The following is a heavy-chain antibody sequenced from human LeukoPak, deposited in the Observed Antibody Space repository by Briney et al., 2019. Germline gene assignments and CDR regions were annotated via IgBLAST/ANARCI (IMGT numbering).Heavy chain of an antibody. CDR1: GFPFSAYE. CDR2: ISVSGDTI. CDR3: AELGITMIGGV. V-gene: IGHV3-48*03. Sequence: GGSLRLSCAASGFPFSAYEMNWVRQAPGKGLEWVSYISVSGDTIYYADSVKGRFAISRDNAKKSLYLQMKSLRAEDTAVYYCAELGITMIGGVWGKGTTVTISS. J-gene: IGHJ6*04. D-gene: IGHD3-10*02.